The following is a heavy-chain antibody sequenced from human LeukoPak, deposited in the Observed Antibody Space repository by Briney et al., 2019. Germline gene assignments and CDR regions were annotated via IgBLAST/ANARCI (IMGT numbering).Heavy chain of an antibody. Sequence: ASVKVSCKASGYTFTSYGISWVRQAPGQRLEWMGWINAGNGNTKYSQKFQGRVTITRDTSASTAYIELSSLRSEDTAVYYCARTQRRSYYYGMDVWGQGTTVTVSS. CDR3: ARTQRRSYYYGMDV. CDR2: INAGNGNT. J-gene: IGHJ6*02. V-gene: IGHV1-3*01. D-gene: IGHD4-17*01. CDR1: GYTFTSYG.